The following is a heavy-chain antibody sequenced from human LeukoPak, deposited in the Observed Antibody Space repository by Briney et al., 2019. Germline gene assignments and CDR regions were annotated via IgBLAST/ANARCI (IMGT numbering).Heavy chain of an antibody. J-gene: IGHJ4*02. V-gene: IGHV4-31*03. Sequence: PSETLSLTCTVSGYSVNSGAHYWSWIRQYPGEGLEWIGQIFFTGRTDYNPSLKSRLTISIDTPKNQFSMELSSVSVADTATYFCARDRASGMDFWGQGTLVTVSS. CDR2: IFFTGRT. D-gene: IGHD3-10*01. CDR1: GYSVNSGAHY. CDR3: ARDRASGMDF.